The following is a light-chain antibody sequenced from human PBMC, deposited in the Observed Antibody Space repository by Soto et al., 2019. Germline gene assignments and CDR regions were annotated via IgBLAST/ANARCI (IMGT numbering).Light chain of an antibody. J-gene: IGKJ4*01. V-gene: IGKV3-11*01. Sequence: EVVLTQSPVTLSLSPGERATLSCRASQSVITFLAWYQQKPGQAPRLLIYDVSSRATGIPARFSGSGSGTDFTLTISRLEPEDFAVYYCQQRINWPLTFGGGTKVEIK. CDR2: DVS. CDR1: QSVITF. CDR3: QQRINWPLT.